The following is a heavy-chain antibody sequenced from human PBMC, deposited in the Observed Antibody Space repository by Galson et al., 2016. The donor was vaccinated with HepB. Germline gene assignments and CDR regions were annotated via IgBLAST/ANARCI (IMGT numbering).Heavy chain of an antibody. CDR1: GFSFSDYA. V-gene: IGHV3-23*01. CDR3: AKRFTRSIAVAGDLDY. D-gene: IGHD6-19*01. CDR2: LSGRGGST. J-gene: IGHJ4*02. Sequence: SLRLSCAASGFSFSDYAMSWVRQAPGKGLEWVSALSGRGGSTYYADFVKGRFTISRDNSKNTLYLQMSSLRAEDTAVYYCAKRFTRSIAVAGDLDYWGQGTLVTVSS.